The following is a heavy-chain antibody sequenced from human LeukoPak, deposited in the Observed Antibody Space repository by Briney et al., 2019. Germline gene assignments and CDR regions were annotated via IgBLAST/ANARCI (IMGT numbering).Heavy chain of an antibody. V-gene: IGHV4-39*07. Sequence: RPSETLSLICTVSGGSISSGNYYWGWIRQPPGKGLEWMANIYQSGSTYYNPSLKSRVIISVDTSKNQFSLKLSSVTAADTAVYYCARGDCGGDCHDAFDIWGQGTVVTVSS. CDR3: ARGDCGGDCHDAFDI. J-gene: IGHJ3*02. CDR1: GGSISSGNYY. D-gene: IGHD2-21*01. CDR2: IYQSGST.